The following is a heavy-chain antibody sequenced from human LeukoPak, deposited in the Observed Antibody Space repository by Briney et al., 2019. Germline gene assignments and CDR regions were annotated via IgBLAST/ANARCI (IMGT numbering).Heavy chain of an antibody. CDR3: ARKNYYYYGMDV. CDR2: IIPILGIA. V-gene: IGHV1-69*04. CDR1: GGTFSSYA. Sequence: GASVKVSCKASGGTFSSYAISWVRQAPGQGLEWMGRIIPILGIANYAQKFQGRVTITADKSTSTAYMELSSLRSEDTAVYYCARKNYYYYGMDVWGQGTTVPVSS. J-gene: IGHJ6*02.